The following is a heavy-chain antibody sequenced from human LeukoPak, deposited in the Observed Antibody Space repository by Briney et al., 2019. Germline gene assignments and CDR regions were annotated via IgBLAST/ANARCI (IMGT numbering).Heavy chain of an antibody. J-gene: IGHJ5*02. V-gene: IGHV4-59*01. CDR3: ARGGYYGSGNDFRFDP. D-gene: IGHD3-10*01. Sequence: PSETLSLTCTASGGSISSYYWSWIRQSPGKGLECIGYIHYTGSTNYNPSLKSRVTISVETSKNQFSLKLKSVTAADTAVYYCARGGYYGSGNDFRFDPWGQGTLVTVSS. CDR2: IHYTGST. CDR1: GGSISSYY.